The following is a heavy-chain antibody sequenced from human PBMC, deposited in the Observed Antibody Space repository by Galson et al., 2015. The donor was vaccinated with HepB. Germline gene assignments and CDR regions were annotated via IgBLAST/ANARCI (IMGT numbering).Heavy chain of an antibody. D-gene: IGHD1-26*01. V-gene: IGHV3-30*02. CDR3: AKDHGSYYPTAYYFVN. CDR1: GFTFGGFG. Sequence: SLRLSCAASGFTFGGFGMHWVRQAPGKGLEWVAFIRYDGSNKYYADSVKGRFTISRDDSKNTLYLQMNSLRAEDTAVYYCAKDHGSYYPTAYYFVNWGQG. CDR2: IRYDGSNK. J-gene: IGHJ4*02.